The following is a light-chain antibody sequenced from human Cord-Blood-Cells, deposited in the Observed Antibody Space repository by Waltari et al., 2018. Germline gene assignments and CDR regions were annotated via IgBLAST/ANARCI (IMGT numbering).Light chain of an antibody. Sequence: EIVLTQSPATLPLSPGEIATLSCRASQSVSSYLAWYQQKPGQAPRLLIYDASNRATGIPARFSGSGSGTDFTLTISSLEPEDFAVYYCQQRSNGGVLTFGGGTKVEIK. CDR1: QSVSSY. CDR3: QQRSNGGVLT. J-gene: IGKJ4*01. CDR2: DAS. V-gene: IGKV3-11*01.